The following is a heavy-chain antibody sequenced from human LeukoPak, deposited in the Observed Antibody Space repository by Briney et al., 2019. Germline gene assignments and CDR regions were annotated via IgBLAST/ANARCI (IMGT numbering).Heavy chain of an antibody. CDR2: INPNSGGT. V-gene: IGHV1-2*04. Sequence: ASVKVSCKASGYTFTGYYMHWVRQAPGQGLEWMGWINPNSGGTSYAQKFQGWVTMTRDTSISTAYMELSRLRSDDTAVYYCARAFSDYYDSSGYYYHDAFDIWGQGTMVTVSS. CDR1: GYTFTGYY. CDR3: ARAFSDYYDSSGYYYHDAFDI. D-gene: IGHD3-22*01. J-gene: IGHJ3*02.